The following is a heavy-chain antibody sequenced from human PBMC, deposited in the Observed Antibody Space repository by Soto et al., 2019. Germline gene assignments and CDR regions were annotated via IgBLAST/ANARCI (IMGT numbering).Heavy chain of an antibody. CDR3: AEQGYFDP. J-gene: IGHJ5*02. CDR2: ISANNGNT. CDR1: GYTFTSYG. V-gene: IGHV1-18*01. Sequence: QVQLVQSGAEVKKPGDSVRVSCKASGYTFTSYGIGWVRQAPGQGLEWMGWISANNGNTKYAQKVQGRVTMTTDAPTGTAYMELGSLGSDAAAVYYWAEQGYFDPGARGTLVTVSS. D-gene: IGHD3-22*01.